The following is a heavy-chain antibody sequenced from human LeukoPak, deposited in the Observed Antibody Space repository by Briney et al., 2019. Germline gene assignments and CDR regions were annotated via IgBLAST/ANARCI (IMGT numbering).Heavy chain of an antibody. V-gene: IGHV4-4*07. J-gene: IGHJ4*02. CDR1: GGSISSYY. D-gene: IGHD6-13*01. CDR3: ARDLTPYSSFDY. CDR2: IYTSGST. Sequence: SETLSLTCTVSGGSISSYYWSWIRQPAGKGLEWIGRIYTSGSTNYNPSLKSRVTMSVDTSKSQFSLKLSSVTAADTVVYYCARDLTPYSSFDYWGQGTLVTVSS.